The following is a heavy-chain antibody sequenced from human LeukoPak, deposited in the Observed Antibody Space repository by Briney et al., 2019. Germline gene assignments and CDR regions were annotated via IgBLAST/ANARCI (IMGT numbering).Heavy chain of an antibody. CDR3: ARAARYSGYDRLLKRYYFDY. CDR1: GYSISSGYY. CDR2: IYHSGST. J-gene: IGHJ4*02. V-gene: IGHV4-38-2*01. D-gene: IGHD5-12*01. Sequence: PSETLSLTCAVSGYSISSGYYWGWIRQPPGKGLEWIGSIYHSGSTYYNPSLKSRVTISVDTSKNQFSLKLSSVTAADTAVYYCARAARYSGYDRLLKRYYFDYWGQGTLVTVSS.